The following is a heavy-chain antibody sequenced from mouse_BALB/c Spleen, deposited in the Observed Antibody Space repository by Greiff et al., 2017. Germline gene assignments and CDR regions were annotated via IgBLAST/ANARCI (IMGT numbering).Heavy chain of an antibody. Sequence: EVKLMESGGGLVQPGGSRKLSCAASGFTFSSFGMHWVRQAPEKGLEWVAYISSGSSTIYYADTVKGRFTISRDNPKNTLFLQMTSLRSEDTAMYYCTVGATDYWGQGTTLTVSS. CDR1: GFTFSSFG. CDR3: TVGATDY. CDR2: ISSGSSTI. D-gene: IGHD1-1*01. J-gene: IGHJ2*01. V-gene: IGHV5-17*02.